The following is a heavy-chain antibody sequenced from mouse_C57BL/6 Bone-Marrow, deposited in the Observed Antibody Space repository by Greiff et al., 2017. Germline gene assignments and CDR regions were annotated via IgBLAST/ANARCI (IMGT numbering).Heavy chain of an antibody. J-gene: IGHJ3*01. CDR2: IYPGSGST. CDR1: GYTFTSYW. CDR3: ARDLLTTVEAY. V-gene: IGHV1-55*01. Sequence: QVQLKQPGAELVKPGASVKMSCKASGYTFTSYWITWVKQRPGQGLEWIGDIYPGSGSTNYNEKFKSKATLTVDTSSSTAYMQLSSLTSEDSAVYYCARDLLTTVEAYWGQGTLVTVSA. D-gene: IGHD1-1*01.